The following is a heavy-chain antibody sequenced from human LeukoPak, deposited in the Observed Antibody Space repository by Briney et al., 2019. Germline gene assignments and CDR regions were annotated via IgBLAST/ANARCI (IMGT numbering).Heavy chain of an antibody. V-gene: IGHV3-30*02. D-gene: IGHD3-22*01. Sequence: GGSLRLSCAASGFTFSNYGMHWVRQAPGKGLEWVAFTRSDGRNNYYVDSARGRFTISRDNSKNTLYLQMNSLRVEDTAVYYCAKSINSGSLLDYWGQGTLVTVSS. CDR2: TRSDGRNN. J-gene: IGHJ4*02. CDR3: AKSINSGSLLDY. CDR1: GFTFSNYG.